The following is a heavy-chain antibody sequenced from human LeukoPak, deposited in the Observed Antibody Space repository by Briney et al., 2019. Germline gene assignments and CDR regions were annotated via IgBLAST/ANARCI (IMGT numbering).Heavy chain of an antibody. CDR1: GGSISSSSYY. Sequence: SETLSLTCTVSGGSISSSSYYWGWIRQPPGKGLEWIGSIYYSGSTYYNPSLKSRVTISVDTSKNQFSLKLSSVTAADTAVYYCARPSSSWPLNWFDPWGQGTLVTVSS. J-gene: IGHJ5*02. V-gene: IGHV4-39*01. CDR3: ARPSSSWPLNWFDP. D-gene: IGHD6-13*01. CDR2: IYYSGST.